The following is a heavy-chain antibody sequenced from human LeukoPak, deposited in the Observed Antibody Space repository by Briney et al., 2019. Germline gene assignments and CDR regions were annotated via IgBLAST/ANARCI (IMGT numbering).Heavy chain of an antibody. CDR2: INPSGGST. Sequence: ASVTVSFTASGYTFSIHYMHWVRQAPGQGLEWMGGINPSGGSTSYAQKFQGRVTMTRDTSTNTVYMELSSLRPGDTAVYYCARGGYSSSWYYFDYWGQGTLVIVSS. CDR1: GYTFSIHY. J-gene: IGHJ4*02. CDR3: ARGGYSSSWYYFDY. D-gene: IGHD6-13*01. V-gene: IGHV1-46*01.